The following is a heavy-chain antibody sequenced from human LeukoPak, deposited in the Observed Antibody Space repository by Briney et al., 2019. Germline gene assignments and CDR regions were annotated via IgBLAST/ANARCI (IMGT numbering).Heavy chain of an antibody. CDR2: IGTAGDT. J-gene: IGHJ4*02. CDR3: ARGMEEDDYGDYAGDYYFDY. D-gene: IGHD4-17*01. CDR1: GFTFSSYD. V-gene: IGHV3-13*01. Sequence: PGGSVRLSCAASGFTFSSYDMHWVRQATGKGLEWVSAIGTAGDTYYPGSVKGRFTISRENAKNSLYLQMNSLRAGDTAVYYCARGMEEDDYGDYAGDYYFDYWGQGTLVTVSS.